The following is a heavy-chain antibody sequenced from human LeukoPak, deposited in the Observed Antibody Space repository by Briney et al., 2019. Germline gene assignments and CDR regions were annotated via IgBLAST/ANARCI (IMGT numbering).Heavy chain of an antibody. V-gene: IGHV4-39*01. CDR3: ARHRTGPDMITFGGVIVNAFDI. Sequence: SETLSLTCTVSGGSISSSSYYWGWIRQPPGKGLEWIGSIYYSGSTYYNPSLKSRVTISVDTSKNQFSLKLSSVTAADTAVYYCARHRTGPDMITFGGVIVNAFDIWGQGTMVTVSS. D-gene: IGHD3-16*02. CDR1: GGSISSSSYY. J-gene: IGHJ3*02. CDR2: IYYSGST.